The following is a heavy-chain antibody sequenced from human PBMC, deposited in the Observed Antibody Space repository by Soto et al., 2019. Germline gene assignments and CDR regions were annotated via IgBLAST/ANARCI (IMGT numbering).Heavy chain of an antibody. CDR3: ARPMETAVGRPTGWFFDL. CDR1: GGSFNNYA. CDR2: IMPVFGST. Sequence: QVQLVQSGAVVKEPGSSVKVSCKASGGSFNNYALTWVRQAPGQGLEWMGQIMPVFGSTTYAQKFQARVTITADKSTNTAYMQMYGLRSEDTAFYYCARPMETAVGRPTGWFFDLWGRGTLVTVSS. D-gene: IGHD5-18*01. J-gene: IGHJ2*01. V-gene: IGHV1-69*06.